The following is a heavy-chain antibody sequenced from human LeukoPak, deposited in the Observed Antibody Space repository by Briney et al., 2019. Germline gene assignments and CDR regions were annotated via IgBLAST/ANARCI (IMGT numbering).Heavy chain of an antibody. CDR2: ISSSSSYI. Sequence: GGSLRLSCAASGFSFSDYGMHWVRQAPGKGLEWVSSISSSSSYIYYADSVKGRFTISRDNAKNSLYLQMNSLRAEDTAVYYCARDGAEPYSSSWYRGGVLVYWGQGTLVTVSS. CDR3: ARDGAEPYSSSWYRGGVLVY. J-gene: IGHJ4*02. V-gene: IGHV3-21*01. CDR1: GFSFSDYG. D-gene: IGHD6-13*01.